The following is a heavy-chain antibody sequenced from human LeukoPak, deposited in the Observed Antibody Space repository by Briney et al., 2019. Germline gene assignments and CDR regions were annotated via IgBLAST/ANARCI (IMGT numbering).Heavy chain of an antibody. D-gene: IGHD1-26*01. Sequence: ASVTVSFTASGYTFTGYYMHWVRQAPGQGLEWTGWINPNSGGTNYAQKFQGRVTMTRDTSISTAYMELSRLRSDDTAVYYCARVRATRANYFDYWGQGTLVTVSS. CDR2: INPNSGGT. V-gene: IGHV1-2*02. CDR3: ARVRATRANYFDY. J-gene: IGHJ4*02. CDR1: GYTFTGYY.